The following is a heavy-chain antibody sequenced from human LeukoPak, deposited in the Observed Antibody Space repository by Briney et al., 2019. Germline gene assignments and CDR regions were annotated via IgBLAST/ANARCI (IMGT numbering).Heavy chain of an antibody. CDR3: ARDGVASSDH. V-gene: IGHV3-30*02. CDR2: IQSDGNIQ. D-gene: IGHD5-12*01. Sequence: GGSLRLSCAASGFSFSCFGMHWVRQAPGKGLEWVAFIQSDGNIQYYEDSVKGRFTISRDNSRKTVDLQMSSLRLEDTAIYLCARDGVASSDHWGQGTLVTVSS. J-gene: IGHJ4*02. CDR1: GFSFSCFG.